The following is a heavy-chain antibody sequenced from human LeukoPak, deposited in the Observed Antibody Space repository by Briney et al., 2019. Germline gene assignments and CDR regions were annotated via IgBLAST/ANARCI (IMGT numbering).Heavy chain of an antibody. Sequence: PSETLPLTCAVYGGSFSGYYWSWIRQPPGKGLEWIGEINHSGSTNYNPSLKSRVTTSVDTSKNQFSLKLSSVTAADTAVYYCARDSYYYGSDRYRNFDYWGQGTLVTVSS. V-gene: IGHV4-34*01. CDR3: ARDSYYYGSDRYRNFDY. CDR1: GGSFSGYY. J-gene: IGHJ4*02. CDR2: INHSGST. D-gene: IGHD3-10*01.